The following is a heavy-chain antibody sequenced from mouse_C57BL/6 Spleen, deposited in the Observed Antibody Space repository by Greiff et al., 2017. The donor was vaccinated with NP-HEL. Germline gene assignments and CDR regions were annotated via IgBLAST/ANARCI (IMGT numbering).Heavy chain of an antibody. CDR1: GFSLTSYG. CDR2: IWSGGST. CDR3: ARSFTTVVANYAMDY. J-gene: IGHJ4*01. V-gene: IGHV2-2*01. D-gene: IGHD1-1*01. Sequence: VKLVESGPGLVQPSQSLSITCTVSGFSLTSYGVHWVRQSPGKGLEWLGVIWSGGSTDYNAAFISRLSISKDNSKSQVFFKMNSLQADDTAIYYCARSFTTVVANYAMDYWGQGTSVTVSS.